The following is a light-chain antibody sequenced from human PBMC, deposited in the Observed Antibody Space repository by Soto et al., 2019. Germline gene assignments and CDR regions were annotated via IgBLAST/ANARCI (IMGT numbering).Light chain of an antibody. CDR1: QNVNNW. CDR3: QQYNTYWT. V-gene: IGKV1-5*01. Sequence: DIQMTQFPSALSASVGDRVTITCRASQNVNNWLAWYQHKPGKAPQLLIYDASVLESGVPSRFSGSGSGTEFTLAIKGLPSDDFATYYCQQYNTYWTFGPGTKVEVE. J-gene: IGKJ1*01. CDR2: DAS.